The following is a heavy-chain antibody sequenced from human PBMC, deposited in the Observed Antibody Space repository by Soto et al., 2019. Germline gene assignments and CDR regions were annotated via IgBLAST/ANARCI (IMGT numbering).Heavy chain of an antibody. CDR1: GFTFSSYS. Sequence: GGSLRLSCAASGFTFSSYSMNWVRQAPGKGLEWVSSISSSSSYIYYADSVKGRFTISRDNAKNSLYLQMNSLRAEDTAVYYCARVVLVYCSRGSCYPWGPGTMVTVS. CDR2: ISSSSSYI. D-gene: IGHD2-15*01. J-gene: IGHJ3*01. CDR3: ARVVLVYCSRGSCYP. V-gene: IGHV3-21*01.